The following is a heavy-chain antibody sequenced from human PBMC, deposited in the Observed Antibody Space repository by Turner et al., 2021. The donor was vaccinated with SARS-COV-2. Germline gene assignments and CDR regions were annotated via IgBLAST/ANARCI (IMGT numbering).Heavy chain of an antibody. CDR1: GGSISSYY. J-gene: IGHJ5*02. Sequence: QVQLQESGPGLVKPSETLSLTCTVSGGSISSYYWSWIRQPPGKGLEYIGYISNRGTTHYDPSLRGRVTISIDMSKNQFSLQLNSVTAADTAVYYCARLSAAALDPWGQGTLVTVFS. D-gene: IGHD6-13*01. CDR3: ARLSAAALDP. V-gene: IGHV4-4*08. CDR2: ISNRGTT.